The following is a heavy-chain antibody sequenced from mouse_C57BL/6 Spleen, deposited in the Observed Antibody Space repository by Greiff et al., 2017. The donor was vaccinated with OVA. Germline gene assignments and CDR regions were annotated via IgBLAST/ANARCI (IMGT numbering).Heavy chain of an antibody. D-gene: IGHD1-1*01. CDR1: GFTFSDYY. CDR3: ARGDYGSSSSWYFDV. V-gene: IGHV5-16*01. J-gene: IGHJ1*03. CDR2: INYDGSST. Sequence: DVHLVESEGGLVQPGSSMKLSCTASGFTFSDYYMAWVRQVPEKGLEWVANINYDGSSTYYLDSLKSRFIISRDNAKNILYLQMSSLKSEDTATYYCARGDYGSSSSWYFDVWGTGTTVTVSS.